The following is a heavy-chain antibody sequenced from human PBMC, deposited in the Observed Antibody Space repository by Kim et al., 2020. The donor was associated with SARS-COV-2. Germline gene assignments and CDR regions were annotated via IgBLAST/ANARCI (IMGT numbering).Heavy chain of an antibody. V-gene: IGHV1-18*01. CDR2: ISGRNGQT. CDR3: ARDPRGSAWSWMDY. CDR1: GYTFINYG. J-gene: IGHJ4*02. Sequence: ASVKVSCKTSGYTFINYGIYWVRQAPGQGLEWMGWISGRNGQTTYAQKFQGRVTMTTETSTSTANMELRSLRSDDTAIYYCARDPRGSAWSWMDYWGQGALVTVSS. D-gene: IGHD6-19*01.